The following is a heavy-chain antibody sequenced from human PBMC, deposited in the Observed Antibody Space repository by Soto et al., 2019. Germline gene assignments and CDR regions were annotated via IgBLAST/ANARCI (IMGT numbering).Heavy chain of an antibody. V-gene: IGHV4-34*01. Sequence: SETLSLTCAVYGGSFSGYYWIWIRQPPGKGLEWIGEINHSGSTNYNPSLKSRVTISVDTSKNQFSLKLSSVTAADTAVYYCARVYYDFWSGYYTFDYWGQGTLVTVSS. CDR1: GGSFSGYY. CDR2: INHSGST. J-gene: IGHJ4*02. CDR3: ARVYYDFWSGYYTFDY. D-gene: IGHD3-3*01.